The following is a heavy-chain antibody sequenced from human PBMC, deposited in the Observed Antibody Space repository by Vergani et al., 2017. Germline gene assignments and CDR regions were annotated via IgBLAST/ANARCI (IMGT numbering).Heavy chain of an antibody. CDR2: ISGSGGSR. CDR1: GFTFSDYA. V-gene: IGHV3-23*04. Sequence: VQLVESGGGLVEPGGSLRLSCAASGFTFSDYAMTWVRQAPGKGLEWVSTISGSGGSRHYADSVKGRFTISRDNSKNTLYLQMNSLRAEDTAKYYCAKDLVKYCSGGSCFYFDHWGQGTLVTVSP. J-gene: IGHJ4*02. CDR3: AKDLVKYCSGGSCFYFDH. D-gene: IGHD2-15*01.